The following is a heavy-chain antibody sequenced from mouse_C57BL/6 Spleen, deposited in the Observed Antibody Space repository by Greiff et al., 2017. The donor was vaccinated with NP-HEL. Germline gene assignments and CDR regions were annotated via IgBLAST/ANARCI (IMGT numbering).Heavy chain of an antibody. CDR2: ISDGGSYT. CDR1: GFTFSSYA. D-gene: IGHD2-5*01. Sequence: EVMLVESGGGLVKPGGSLKLSCAASGFTFSSYAMSWVRQTPEKRLEWVATISDGGSYTYYPDNVKGRFTISRDNAKNNLYLQMSHLNSEATAMYYCARARDSNYGGRFAYWGQGTLVTVSA. J-gene: IGHJ3*01. V-gene: IGHV5-4*03. CDR3: ARARDSNYGGRFAY.